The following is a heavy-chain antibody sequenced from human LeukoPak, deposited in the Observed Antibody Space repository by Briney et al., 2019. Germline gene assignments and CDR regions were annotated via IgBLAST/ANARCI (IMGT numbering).Heavy chain of an antibody. D-gene: IGHD6-6*01. V-gene: IGHV3-30*02. CDR2: IRYDGSNK. CDR1: GFTFSSYG. Sequence: GGSLRLSCAASGFTFSSYGMHRVRQAPGKGLEWVAFIRYDGSNKYYADSVKGRFTISRDNSKNTLYLQMNSLRAEDTAVYYCAKMTWYSSSNNWFDPWGQGTLVTVSS. J-gene: IGHJ5*02. CDR3: AKMTWYSSSNNWFDP.